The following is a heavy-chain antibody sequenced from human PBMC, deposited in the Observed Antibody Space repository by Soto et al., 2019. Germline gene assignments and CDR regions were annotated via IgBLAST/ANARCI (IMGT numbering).Heavy chain of an antibody. CDR1: GYTFTSYY. V-gene: IGHV1-46*01. J-gene: IGHJ6*02. Sequence: QVQLVQSGAEVKKPGASVKVSCKASGYTFTSYYMHWVRQAPGQGLEWIGIINPSGSSTSYAQKFQGRVTMTRDTSTSTVYMELSSLRSEDTAVYYCARGALYSSSWYRYGMAVWGQGTTVTVSS. D-gene: IGHD6-13*01. CDR3: ARGALYSSSWYRYGMAV. CDR2: INPSGSST.